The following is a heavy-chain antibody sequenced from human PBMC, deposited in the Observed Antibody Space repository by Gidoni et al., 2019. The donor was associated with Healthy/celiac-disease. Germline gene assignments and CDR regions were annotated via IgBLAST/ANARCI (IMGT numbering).Heavy chain of an antibody. J-gene: IGHJ6*02. Sequence: EVQLVESVGGLVQPGRSLKLSCTASGFTLGDYAMSCFRQAPGKGLEWVGFIRSKAYGGTTEYAASVKGRFTISRDDSKSISYLQMNSLKTEDTAVYYCTRGPSSSYYYGMDVWGQGTTVTVSS. CDR2: IRSKAYGGTT. V-gene: IGHV3-49*03. CDR3: TRGPSSSYYYGMDV. D-gene: IGHD6-13*01. CDR1: GFTLGDYA.